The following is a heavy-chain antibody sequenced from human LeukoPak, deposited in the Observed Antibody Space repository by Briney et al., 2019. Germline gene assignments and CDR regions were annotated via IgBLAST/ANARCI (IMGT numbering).Heavy chain of an antibody. CDR2: ISASGGST. CDR1: GFPISNYW. CDR3: AKGFYDNSASGVFDI. Sequence: GGSLRLSCAASGFPISNYWMNWVRQAPGKGLEWVSGISASGGSTYYADSVKGRFTISRDNSKNTLYLQMNSLRAEDTAVYYCAKGFYDNSASGVFDIWGQGTMVTVSS. D-gene: IGHD3-22*01. V-gene: IGHV3-23*01. J-gene: IGHJ3*02.